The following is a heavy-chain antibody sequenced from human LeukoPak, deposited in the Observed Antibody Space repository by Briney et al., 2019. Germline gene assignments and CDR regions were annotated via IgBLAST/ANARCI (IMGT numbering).Heavy chain of an antibody. J-gene: IGHJ3*02. V-gene: IGHV4-4*09. Sequence: SGTLSLTCTLSGGSISSYYWSWIRQPPGKGLEWIGYIYTSGRSNYNPSLKSRVTISADTSKNQFSLNLSSVTAADTAVYYCATGIVGAKKACDIWGQGTMVTVSS. D-gene: IGHD1-26*01. CDR1: GGSISSYY. CDR2: IYTSGRS. CDR3: ATGIVGAKKACDI.